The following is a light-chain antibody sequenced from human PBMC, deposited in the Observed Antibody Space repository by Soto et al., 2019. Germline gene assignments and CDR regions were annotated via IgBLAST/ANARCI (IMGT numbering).Light chain of an antibody. CDR1: RYIRSD. CDR2: AAS. Sequence: IQMTQSPSSLSASVGDRVTITCRASRYIRSDLSWYQQRPGQAPKVLIYAASSLQSGVTSRFSGSGSGTDFTLTISSLQPEDFATYYCLQDYNYPWTFGQGTKVEIK. V-gene: IGKV1-6*01. J-gene: IGKJ1*01. CDR3: LQDYNYPWT.